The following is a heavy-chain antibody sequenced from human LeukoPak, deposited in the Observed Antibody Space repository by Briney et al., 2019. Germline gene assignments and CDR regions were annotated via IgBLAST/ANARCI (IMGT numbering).Heavy chain of an antibody. CDR3: ARSTYYYDSSGFGY. CDR2: IYYSGET. CDR1: GGSISNYY. V-gene: IGHV4-59*01. D-gene: IGHD3-22*01. Sequence: SETLSLTCTVSGGSISNYYWSWIRQPPGKGLEWIGNIYYSGETNYNPSLKGRVTTSLDTSKNQFSLKLSSVTAADTAVYYCARSTYYYDSSGFGYWGQGTLVTVSS. J-gene: IGHJ4*02.